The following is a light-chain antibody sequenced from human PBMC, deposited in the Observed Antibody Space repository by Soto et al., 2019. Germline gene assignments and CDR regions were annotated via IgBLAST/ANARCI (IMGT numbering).Light chain of an antibody. CDR1: SSDVGGYNY. V-gene: IGLV2-14*01. CDR2: DVS. CDR3: SSYTISSTLYV. J-gene: IGLJ1*01. Sequence: QSALTQPASVSGSPGQSITISCTGTSSDVGGYNYVSWYQQHPGKAPKLMIYDVSHRPSWVSNRFSGSKSGNTASLTISGLQAEDEADYYCSSYTISSTLYVFGTGTKLTVL.